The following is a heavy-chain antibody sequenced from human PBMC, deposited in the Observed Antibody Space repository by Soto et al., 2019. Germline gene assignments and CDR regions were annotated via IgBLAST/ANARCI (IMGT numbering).Heavy chain of an antibody. CDR3: ARASTQIDDYILWFGDYYGMDV. CDR1: GGTSSSYA. V-gene: IGHV1-69*13. Sequence: SVKVSCKASGGTSSSYAISWVRQAPGQGLEWMGGIIPIFGTANYAQKFQGRVTITADESTSTAYMELSSLRSEDTAVYYCARASTQIDDYILWFGDYYGMDVWGQGTTVTVSS. D-gene: IGHD3-10*01. J-gene: IGHJ6*02. CDR2: IIPIFGTA.